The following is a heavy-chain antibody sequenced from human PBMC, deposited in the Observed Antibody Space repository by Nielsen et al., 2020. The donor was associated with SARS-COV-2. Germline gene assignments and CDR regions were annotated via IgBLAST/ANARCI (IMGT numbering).Heavy chain of an antibody. J-gene: IGHJ6*02. V-gene: IGHV3-23*01. CDR1: GFTFSRYS. CDR3: ARGAFGGGYGLDV. CDR2: MSVSGATT. D-gene: IGHD3-10*01. Sequence: GGSLRLSCAASGFTFSRYSMSWVRQAPGKGLAWVSGMSVSGATTHYADSVKGRFTISRDNSKNTLYLQMNSLRAEDTAVYHCARGAFGGGYGLDVWGQGTTVTVSS.